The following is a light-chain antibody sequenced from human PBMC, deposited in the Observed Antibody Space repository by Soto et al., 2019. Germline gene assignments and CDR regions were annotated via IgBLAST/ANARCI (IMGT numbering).Light chain of an antibody. Sequence: EIVLTQSPDTLSLSPGERATLSCRASQSVTNYLAWYQQKPGQAPRLLIYQTSIRAAGIPARFSASGTGTDFTLTISDVQPEDFAVYYCHQRSNWPRTFGQGTKVDIK. J-gene: IGKJ1*01. V-gene: IGKV3-11*01. CDR1: QSVTNY. CDR2: QTS. CDR3: HQRSNWPRT.